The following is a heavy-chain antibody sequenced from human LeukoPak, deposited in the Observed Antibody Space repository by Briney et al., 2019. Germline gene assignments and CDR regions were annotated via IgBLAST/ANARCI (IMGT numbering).Heavy chain of an antibody. D-gene: IGHD6-19*01. CDR2: IYYSGST. V-gene: IGHV4-39*01. CDR3: ARARNSSGWYVGLINNRNDY. CDR1: GGSISSSSYY. Sequence: SETLSLTCTVSGGSISSSSYYWGWIRQPPGKGLEWIGSIYYSGSTYYNPSLKSRVTISIDTSKNQFSLKLSSVTAADTAVYYCARARNSSGWYVGLINNRNDYWGQGTLVTVSS. J-gene: IGHJ4*02.